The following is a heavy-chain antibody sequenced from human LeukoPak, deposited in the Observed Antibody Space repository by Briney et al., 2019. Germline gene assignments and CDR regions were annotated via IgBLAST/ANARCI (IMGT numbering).Heavy chain of an antibody. CDR3: ARGLWFRSTHFDY. J-gene: IGHJ4*02. V-gene: IGHV4-59*12. CDR2: IYYSGST. D-gene: IGHD3-10*01. CDR1: GGSISSYY. Sequence: SEILSLTCTVSGGSISSYYWSWIRQTPGKGLEWIGYIYYSGSTNFNPSLKSRVTISVDTSKNQFSLRLSSVTAADTAVYYCARGLWFRSTHFDYWGQGTLVTVSS.